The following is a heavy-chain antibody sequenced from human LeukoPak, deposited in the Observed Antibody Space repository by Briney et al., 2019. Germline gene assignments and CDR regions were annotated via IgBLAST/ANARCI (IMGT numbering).Heavy chain of an antibody. CDR1: GYTFTSYD. J-gene: IGHJ4*02. V-gene: IGHV1-8*01. Sequence: ASVKVSCKSSGYTFTSYDINWVRQSTGQGLEWMGWMNPNSGNTGYAQKFQGRVTMTRNTSISTADMELSSLRSEDTAVYYCARDQLLQDFDYWGQRTLVSVSS. CDR3: ARDQLLQDFDY. D-gene: IGHD2-2*01. CDR2: MNPNSGNT.